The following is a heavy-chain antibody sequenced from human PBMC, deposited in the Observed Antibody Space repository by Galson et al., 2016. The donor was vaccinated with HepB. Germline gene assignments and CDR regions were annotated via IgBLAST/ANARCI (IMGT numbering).Heavy chain of an antibody. V-gene: IGHV3-74*01. D-gene: IGHD3-10*01. CDR3: ARVTDTMVRGLIGY. CDR1: GFTFSSYW. Sequence: SLRLSCAASGFTFSSYWMHWVRQAPGKGLVWVSRINTDGSSTSYADSVKGRFTISRDNAKYTLYLQMNSLRSEDTAVYYCARVTDTMVRGLIGYWGQGTLVTVSS. J-gene: IGHJ4*02. CDR2: INTDGSST.